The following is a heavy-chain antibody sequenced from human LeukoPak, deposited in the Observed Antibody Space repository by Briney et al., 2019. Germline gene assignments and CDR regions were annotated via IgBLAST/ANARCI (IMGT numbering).Heavy chain of an antibody. Sequence: SETLSLTCTVSGGSISSSSYYWGWIRQPPGKGLEWIGSICYSGSTYYNPSLKSRVTISVDTSKNQFSLKLSSVTAADTAVYYCARGILLWFGELTSMDYWGQGTLVTVSS. CDR3: ARGILLWFGELTSMDY. J-gene: IGHJ4*02. CDR1: GGSISSSSYY. CDR2: ICYSGST. V-gene: IGHV4-39*07. D-gene: IGHD3-10*01.